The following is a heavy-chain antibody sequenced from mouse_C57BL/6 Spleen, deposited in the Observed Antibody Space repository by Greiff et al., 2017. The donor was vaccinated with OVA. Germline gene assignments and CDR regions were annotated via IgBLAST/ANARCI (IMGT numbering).Heavy chain of an antibody. CDR2: IYPRSGNT. CDR1: GYTFTSYG. D-gene: IGHD1-1*01. CDR3: ARFITTVPPYYFDY. Sequence: VKLQESGAELARPGASVKLSCKASGYTFTSYGISWVKQRTGQGLEWIGEIYPRSGNTYYNEKFKGKATLTADKSSSTAYMELRSLTSEDSAVYFCARFITTVPPYYFDYWGQGTTLTVSS. V-gene: IGHV1-81*01. J-gene: IGHJ2*01.